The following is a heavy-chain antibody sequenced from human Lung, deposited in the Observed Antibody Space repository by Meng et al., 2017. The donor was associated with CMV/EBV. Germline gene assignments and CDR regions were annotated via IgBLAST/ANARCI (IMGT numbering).Heavy chain of an antibody. D-gene: IGHD3-10*01. CDR3: TRVFGSGSQRYGGYYGMDV. Sequence: EXXKISCAASDFTVSSNYMSWVRQAPGKGLEWVSLIYSGGTTYYADSVKGRFTISRDNSKNTLYLQMNSLRAEDTAVYYCTRVFGSGSQRYGGYYGMDVWXQGTTVTVS. J-gene: IGHJ6*02. V-gene: IGHV3-53*01. CDR1: DFTVSSNY. CDR2: IYSGGTT.